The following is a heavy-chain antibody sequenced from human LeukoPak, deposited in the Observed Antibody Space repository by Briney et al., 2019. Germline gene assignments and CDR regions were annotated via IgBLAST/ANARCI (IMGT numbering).Heavy chain of an antibody. J-gene: IGHJ5*02. CDR2: IYYSGST. CDR1: GGSISSSSYY. D-gene: IGHD1-14*01. V-gene: IGHV4-39*01. Sequence: SETLSLTCTVSGGSISSSSYYWGWIRQPPGKGLEWIGSIYYSGSTYYNPSLKSRVTISVDTSKNQFSLKLSSVTAADTAVYYCARRLAVPQPHNWFDPWGQGTLVTVSS. CDR3: ARRLAVPQPHNWFDP.